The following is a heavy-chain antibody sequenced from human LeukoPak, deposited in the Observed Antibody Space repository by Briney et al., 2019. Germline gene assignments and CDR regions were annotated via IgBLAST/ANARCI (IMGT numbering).Heavy chain of an antibody. V-gene: IGHV1-69*13. J-gene: IGHJ6*04. D-gene: IGHD2-2*01. CDR2: IIPIFGTA. CDR3: ATYYCSSTSCYADYYYGMDV. Sequence: ASVTVSCTASGGTFSSYAISWVRQAPGQGLEWMGGIIPIFGTANYAQKLQGRVTITADESTSTAYIELSSLRSEDTAVYYCATYYCSSTSCYADYYYGMDVWGKGTTVTVSS. CDR1: GGTFSSYA.